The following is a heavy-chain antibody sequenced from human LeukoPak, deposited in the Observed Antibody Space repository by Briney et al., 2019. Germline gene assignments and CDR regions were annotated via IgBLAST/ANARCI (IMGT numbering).Heavy chain of an antibody. CDR2: TISSGVSA. J-gene: IGHJ4*02. Sequence: GGSLRLSCAASGFTFSSYAMSWVRRAPGKGLEWVSITISSGVSAYYADSVKGRFTISRDNSKNTLYLQMNNLGAEDTAIYYCAKDLRAMTTVTPFDYWGQGTLVTVSS. CDR3: AKDLRAMTTVTPFDY. D-gene: IGHD4-17*01. CDR1: GFTFSSYA. V-gene: IGHV3-23*01.